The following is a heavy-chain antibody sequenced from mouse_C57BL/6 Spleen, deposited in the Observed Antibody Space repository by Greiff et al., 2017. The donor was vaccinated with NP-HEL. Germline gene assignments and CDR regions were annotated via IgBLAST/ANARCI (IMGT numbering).Heavy chain of an antibody. D-gene: IGHD3-3*01. CDR1: GYTFTSYW. V-gene: IGHV1-55*01. CDR3: ARGDRDRAWFAY. CDR2: IYPGSGST. J-gene: IGHJ3*01. Sequence: QVQLQQPGAELVKPGASVKMSCKASGYTFTSYWITWVKQRPGQGLEWIGDIYPGSGSTNYNEKFKSKATLTVDTSSSTAYMQLSSLTSEDSAVYYCARGDRDRAWFAYWGQGTLVTVSA.